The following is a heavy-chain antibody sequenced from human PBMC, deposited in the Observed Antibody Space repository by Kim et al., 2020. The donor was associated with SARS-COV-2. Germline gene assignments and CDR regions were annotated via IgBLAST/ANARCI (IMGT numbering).Heavy chain of an antibody. J-gene: IGHJ4*02. CDR2: IDADNGNT. CDR1: GYTFTSYA. V-gene: IGHV1-3*01. CDR3: ARNEDY. Sequence: ASVKVSCKASGYTFTSYAFHWVRQAPGQGLEWMGWIDADNGNTKYSQKFQGRVTITRDTSARTAYMELSSLRSEDTAVYYCARNEDYWGQGTLVTVS.